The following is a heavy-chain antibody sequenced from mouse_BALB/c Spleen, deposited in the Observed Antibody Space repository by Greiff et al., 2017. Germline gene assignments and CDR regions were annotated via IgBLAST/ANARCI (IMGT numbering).Heavy chain of an antibody. CDR1: GFTFSDYY. CDR3: AYDYSFAY. CDR2: ISDGGSYT. Sequence: DVQLVESGGGLVKPGGSLKLSCAASGFTFSDYYMYWVRQTPEKRLEWVATISDGGSYTYYPDSVKGRFTISRDNAKNNLYLQMSSLKSEDTAMYYCAYDYSFAYWGQGTLVTVSA. D-gene: IGHD2-4*01. J-gene: IGHJ3*01. V-gene: IGHV5-4*02.